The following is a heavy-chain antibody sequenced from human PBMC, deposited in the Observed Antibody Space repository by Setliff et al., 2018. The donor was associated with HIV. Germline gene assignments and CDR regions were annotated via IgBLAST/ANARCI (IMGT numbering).Heavy chain of an antibody. D-gene: IGHD4-17*01. V-gene: IGHV1-69*13. J-gene: IGHJ3*02. CDR2: IIPIFGTA. CDR1: GGTFSSYA. Sequence: SVKVSCKASGGTFSSYAISWVRQAPGQGLEWMGGIIPIFGTANYAQKFQGRVTITADESTSTAYMELSSLRSEDTAVYYCARDLRPVTPHDAFDIWGQGTMVTVSS. CDR3: ARDLRPVTPHDAFDI.